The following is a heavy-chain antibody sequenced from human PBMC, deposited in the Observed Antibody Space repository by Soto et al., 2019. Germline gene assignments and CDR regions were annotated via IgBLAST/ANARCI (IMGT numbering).Heavy chain of an antibody. D-gene: IGHD6-19*01. Sequence: GGSLRLSCAASRFTFSSYAMHWVRQAQGKGLEWVAAISYEGSNKYYADPMEGRFTISRDNPKNTLYLRMNSLRAEDTAVYYCARGQWLAGVYYYYGMDVWGQGTTVTVS. CDR2: ISYEGSNK. J-gene: IGHJ6*02. CDR3: ARGQWLAGVYYYYGMDV. V-gene: IGHV3-30-3*01. CDR1: RFTFSSYA.